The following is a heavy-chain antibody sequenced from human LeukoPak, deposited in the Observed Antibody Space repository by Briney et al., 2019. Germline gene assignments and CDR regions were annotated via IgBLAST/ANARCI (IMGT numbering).Heavy chain of an antibody. CDR1: GFTFSRYD. Sequence: GGSLRLSCAASGFTFSRYDMHWVRHVTGKGLEWVSAIGTAGDTYYPGSVKGRFTISRENAKNSFYLQMNSLRAGDTAVYYCARGPSGRYGYYYGMDVWGQGTTVTVSS. CDR2: IGTAGDT. CDR3: ARGPSGRYGYYYGMDV. J-gene: IGHJ6*02. V-gene: IGHV3-13*01. D-gene: IGHD1-26*01.